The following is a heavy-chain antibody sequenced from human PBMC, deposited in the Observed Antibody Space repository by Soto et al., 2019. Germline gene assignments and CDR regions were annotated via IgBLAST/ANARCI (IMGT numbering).Heavy chain of an antibody. CDR3: ARDRSSTSWNNWFDP. CDR2: INPNSGGT. J-gene: IGHJ5*02. V-gene: IGHV1-2*02. CDR1: GYTFTGYY. Sequence: QVQLVQSGAEVKKPGASVKVSCKASGYTFTGYYMHWVRQAPGQGLEWMGWINPNSGGTNYAQKFQGRVTMTRDTSISTAYMELSRLRSDDTAVYYCARDRSSTSWNNWFDPWGQGTLVTDSS. D-gene: IGHD2-2*01.